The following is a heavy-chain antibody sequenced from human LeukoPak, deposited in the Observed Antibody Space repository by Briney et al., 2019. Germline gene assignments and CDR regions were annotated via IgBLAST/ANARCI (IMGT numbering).Heavy chain of an antibody. CDR2: INSSSSTI. CDR1: RFTFSNYG. D-gene: IGHD1-26*01. J-gene: IGHJ3*02. CDR3: AREVGTPQAFDI. V-gene: IGHV3-48*01. Sequence: GGSLRLSCAASRFTFSNYGVNWVRQAPGKGLEWVSYINSSSSTIYYADSVRGRFTISRDNAKNSLYLQMNSLKAEDTAIYYCAREVGTPQAFDIWGQGTMVTVSS.